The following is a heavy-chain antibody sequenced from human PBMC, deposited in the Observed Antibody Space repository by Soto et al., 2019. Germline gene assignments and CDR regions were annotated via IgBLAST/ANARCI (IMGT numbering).Heavy chain of an antibody. CDR2: ISSSGSTI. D-gene: IGHD2-21*01. Sequence: GGSLRLSCVASGFTFSDYNMSWIRQAPGKGLEWVSYISSSGSTIYYADSGKDRFSISRDNSQNAVYLQMYSLRAGDTTVYYCARADCGGQCPSDYWGQGTLVTVSS. V-gene: IGHV3-11*04. J-gene: IGHJ4*02. CDR3: ARADCGGQCPSDY. CDR1: GFTFSDYN.